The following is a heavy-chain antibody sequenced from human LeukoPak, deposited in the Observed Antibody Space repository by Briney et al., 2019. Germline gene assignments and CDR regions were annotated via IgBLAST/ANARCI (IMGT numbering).Heavy chain of an antibody. CDR2: MNPNSGNT. V-gene: IGHV1-8*01. D-gene: IGHD3-3*01. CDR1: GYTFTSYD. CDR3: ARGRVDYDFDY. J-gene: IGHJ4*02. Sequence: GASVKVSCTASGYTFTSYDINWVRQATGQGLEWMGWMNPNSGNTGYAQKFQGRVTMTRNTSISTAYMELGSLRSEDTAVYYCARGRVDYDFDYWGQGTLVTVSS.